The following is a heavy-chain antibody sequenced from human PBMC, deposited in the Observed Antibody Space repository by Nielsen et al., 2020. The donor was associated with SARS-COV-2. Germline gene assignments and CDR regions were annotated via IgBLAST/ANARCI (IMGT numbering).Heavy chain of an antibody. CDR1: GFTFTSSA. CDR2: IVVGSGNT. CDR3: AKGLTGYSSSWYSDAFDI. Sequence: SVKVSCKASGFTFTSSAVQWVRQARGQRLEWIGWIVVGSGNTNYAQKFQERVTITRDMSTSTAYMELSSLRAEDTAVYYCAKGLTGYSSSWYSDAFDIWGQGTMVTVSS. D-gene: IGHD6-13*01. V-gene: IGHV1-58*01. J-gene: IGHJ3*02.